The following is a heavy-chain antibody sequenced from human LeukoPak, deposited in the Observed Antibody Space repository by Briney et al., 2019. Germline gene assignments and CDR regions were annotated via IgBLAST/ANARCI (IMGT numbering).Heavy chain of an antibody. D-gene: IGHD3-10*01. CDR2: INPNSGGT. CDR1: GYTFTGYY. CDR3: ARYYYGSGSSPRRFDP. J-gene: IGHJ5*02. Sequence: ASVKVSCKASGYTFTGYYMHWVRQAPGQGLEWMGWINPNSGGTNYAQKFQGRVTMTRDTSISTAYMELSRLRSDDTAVYYCARYYYGSGSSPRRFDPWGQGTLVTVSS. V-gene: IGHV1-2*02.